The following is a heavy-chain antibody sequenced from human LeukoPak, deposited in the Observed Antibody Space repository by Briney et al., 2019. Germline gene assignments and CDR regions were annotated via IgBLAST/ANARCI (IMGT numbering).Heavy chain of an antibody. CDR1: GFTFSSYA. J-gene: IGHJ4*02. CDR3: AKAADGYYDCSGYSYFDY. Sequence: GGSLRLSCAASGFTFSSYAMSWVRQAPGKGLEWVSAISGSGGSTYYADSVKGRFTISRDNSKNTLYLQMNSLRAEDTAVYYCAKAADGYYDCSGYSYFDYWGQGTLVTVSS. D-gene: IGHD3-22*01. CDR2: ISGSGGST. V-gene: IGHV3-23*01.